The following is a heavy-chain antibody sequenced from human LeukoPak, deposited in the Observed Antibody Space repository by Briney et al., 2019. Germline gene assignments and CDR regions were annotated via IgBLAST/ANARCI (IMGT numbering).Heavy chain of an antibody. V-gene: IGHV1-24*01. J-gene: IGHJ4*02. Sequence: ASVKVSCKVSGYTLTELSMHWVRQAPGKGLEWMGGFDPEDGETIYAQKFQGRVTMTEDTPTDTAYMELSSLRSEDTAVYYCATSEDYDFWSGYRYWGQGTLVTVSS. CDR1: GYTLTELS. CDR3: ATSEDYDFWSGYRY. CDR2: FDPEDGET. D-gene: IGHD3-3*01.